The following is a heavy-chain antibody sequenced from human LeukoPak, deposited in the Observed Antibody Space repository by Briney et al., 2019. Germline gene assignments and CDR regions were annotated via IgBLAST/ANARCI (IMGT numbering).Heavy chain of an antibody. CDR2: ISYDGKIK. V-gene: IGHV3-30*04. CDR3: AILPSGDSSTNDY. CDR1: GFTFRTSP. J-gene: IGHJ4*02. D-gene: IGHD2-2*01. Sequence: GRSLRLSCAASGFTFRTSPMHWVRQAPGKGLEWVAVISYDGKIKVYADSVKGRFTISRDIAKNMLYLEMNSLRTEDTAVYYCAILPSGDSSTNDYWGQGTLVTVSS.